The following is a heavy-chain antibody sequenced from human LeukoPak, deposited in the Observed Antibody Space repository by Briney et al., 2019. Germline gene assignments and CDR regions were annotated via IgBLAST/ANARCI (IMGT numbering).Heavy chain of an antibody. V-gene: IGHV3-49*03. CDR2: IRSKAYGGTT. D-gene: IGHD3-16*01. CDR3: TRLRRGMDYYYYYYMDV. CDR1: GFTFGVYA. Sequence: PGGSLRLSCTASGFTFGVYAMSWFRQAPGKGLEWVGFIRSKAYGGTTEYAASVKGRFTISRDDSKSIAYLQMNSLKTEDTAVYYCTRLRRGMDYYYYYYMDVWGKGTTVTVSS. J-gene: IGHJ6*03.